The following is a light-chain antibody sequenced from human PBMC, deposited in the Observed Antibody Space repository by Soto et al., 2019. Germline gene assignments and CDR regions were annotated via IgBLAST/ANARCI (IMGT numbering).Light chain of an antibody. J-gene: IGKJ4*01. Sequence: EIVLTQSPATLSLSPGERATLSCRASQSIDDYLAWYQQKPGQAPRLLIYDTSKRATGLPARFSGSRSGTDFTLTISSLEPGEFAVYYCQQRSNWPLTFGGGTKVEIK. CDR3: QQRSNWPLT. CDR2: DTS. V-gene: IGKV3-11*01. CDR1: QSIDDY.